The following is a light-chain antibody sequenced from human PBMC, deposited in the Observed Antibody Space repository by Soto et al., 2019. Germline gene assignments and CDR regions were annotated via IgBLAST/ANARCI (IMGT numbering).Light chain of an antibody. CDR1: SSNVGSNY. J-gene: IGLJ3*02. Sequence: QLVLTQPPSASGTPGQRVTISCSGSSSNVGSNYVYWYQQVPGTAPILLMQWDGQRPSGVPDRFSGSKSGTSASLAISGLRSEDEADYYCAAWDDSLSGVVFGGGTKVTVL. V-gene: IGLV1-47*01. CDR2: WDG. CDR3: AAWDDSLSGVV.